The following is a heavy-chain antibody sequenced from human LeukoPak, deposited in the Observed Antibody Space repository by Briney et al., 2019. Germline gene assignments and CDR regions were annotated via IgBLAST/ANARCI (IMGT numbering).Heavy chain of an antibody. V-gene: IGHV3-7*01. D-gene: IGHD5-24*01. CDR3: AREEEEMATPLDY. J-gene: IGHJ4*02. Sequence: SGGSLRLSCAASGSTFSSYWMSWVSQAPGKGMEWVANIKQDGSEKYYVDSVKGRFPISRDNAKNSLYLQVNSLRAEDTAVYYCAREEEEMATPLDYWGQGTLVTVSS. CDR2: IKQDGSEK. CDR1: GSTFSSYW.